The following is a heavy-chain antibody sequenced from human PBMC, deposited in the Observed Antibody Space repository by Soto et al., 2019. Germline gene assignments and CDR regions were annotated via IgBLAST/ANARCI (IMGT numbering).Heavy chain of an antibody. Sequence: SETLSLTCTVSGGCISSYYWSWIRQPPGKGLEWIGYIYYSGSTNYNPSLKSRVTISVDTSKNQFSLKLSSVTAADTAVYYCARHFTGFGFHDAYDIWGQGTMVTVSS. D-gene: IGHD3-10*01. CDR2: IYYSGST. CDR3: ARHFTGFGFHDAYDI. CDR1: GGCISSYY. J-gene: IGHJ3*02. V-gene: IGHV4-59*08.